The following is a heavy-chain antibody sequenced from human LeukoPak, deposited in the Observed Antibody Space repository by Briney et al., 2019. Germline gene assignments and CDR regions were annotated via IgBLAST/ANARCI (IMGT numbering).Heavy chain of an antibody. J-gene: IGHJ4*02. D-gene: IGHD5-18*01. CDR1: GGTFSSYA. CDR3: ARGAAMVTELFGY. CDR2: IIPIFGTA. Sequence: ASVKVSCKASGGTFSSYAISWVRQAPGQGLEWMGGIIPIFGTANYAQKFQGRVTITTDESTSTAYMELSSLRSEDTAVYYCARGAAMVTELFGYWGQGTLVTVSS. V-gene: IGHV1-69*05.